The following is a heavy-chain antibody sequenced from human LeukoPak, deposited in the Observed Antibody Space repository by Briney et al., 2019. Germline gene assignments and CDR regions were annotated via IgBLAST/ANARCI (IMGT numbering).Heavy chain of an antibody. D-gene: IGHD1-26*01. CDR2: ISGSGSNT. CDR3: ARVGATRF. CDR1: GITFSGSG. Sequence: GGSLRLSCAASGITFSGSGMSWVRQAPGKGLEWVSTISGSGSNTHYADSVKGRFTISRDNAKNSLYLQMNSLRAEDTAVYYCARVGATRFWGQGTLVTVSS. J-gene: IGHJ4*02. V-gene: IGHV3-21*01.